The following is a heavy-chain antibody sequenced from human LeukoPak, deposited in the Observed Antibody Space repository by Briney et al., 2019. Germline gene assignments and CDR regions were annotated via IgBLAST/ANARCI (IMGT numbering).Heavy chain of an antibody. CDR3: ARAYSGSYDYFDY. J-gene: IGHJ4*02. V-gene: IGHV3-30-3*01. CDR2: ISYDGSNK. D-gene: IGHD1-26*01. CDR1: GFTFSSYA. Sequence: HPGRSLRLSCAASGFTFSSYAMHWVRQAPGKGLEWVAVISYDGSNKYYADSVKSRFTISRDNSKNTLYLQMNSLRAEDTAVYYCARAYSGSYDYFDYWGQGTLVTVSS.